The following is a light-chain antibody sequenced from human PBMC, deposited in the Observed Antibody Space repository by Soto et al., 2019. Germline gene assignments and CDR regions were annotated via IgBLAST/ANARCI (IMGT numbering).Light chain of an antibody. V-gene: IGKV3D-20*01. J-gene: IGKJ2*01. CDR3: QQYGNSPNT. Sequence: EIVLTQSPATLSSSPGERATLSCGASQSVSNSYLAWYQQKPGLAPRLLIYDAFTRATGIPDRFSGSGFGTDFTLTISRLEPEDFAVYYCQQYGNSPNTFGQGTKLEIK. CDR2: DAF. CDR1: QSVSNSY.